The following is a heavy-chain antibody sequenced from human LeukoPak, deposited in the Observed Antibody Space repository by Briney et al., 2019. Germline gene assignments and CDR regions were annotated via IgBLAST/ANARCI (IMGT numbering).Heavy chain of an antibody. Sequence: SETLSLTCAVSGGSVTSYYWSWVRQVPGKGLEWIGYVYYSGTTNYNPSLKSRVTISVDTSKNQFSLRLTSVTAADTAVYYCARGTGEGYTYGRYYFDYWGQGTLVTVSS. D-gene: IGHD5-18*01. CDR3: ARGTGEGYTYGRYYFDY. CDR2: VYYSGTT. V-gene: IGHV4-59*02. CDR1: GGSVTSYY. J-gene: IGHJ4*02.